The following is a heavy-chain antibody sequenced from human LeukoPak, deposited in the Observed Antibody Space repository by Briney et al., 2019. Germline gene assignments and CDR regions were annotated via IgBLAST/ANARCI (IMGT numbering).Heavy chain of an antibody. D-gene: IGHD6-13*01. J-gene: IGHJ4*02. CDR2: ISSSSSYI. CDR1: GFTFSGYS. CDR3: ASGSIVAYYFDY. V-gene: IGHV3-21*01. Sequence: PGGSLRLYCAASGFTFSGYSMNWVTQAPGKGLEWGSSISSSSSYIYYGDSVKDRFTSSRDNAKNSLYLQLNSLRAEDTAVYYCASGSIVAYYFDYWGEGTLVTVSS.